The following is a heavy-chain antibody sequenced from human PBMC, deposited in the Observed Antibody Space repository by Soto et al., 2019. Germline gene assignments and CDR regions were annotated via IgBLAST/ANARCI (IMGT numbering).Heavy chain of an antibody. V-gene: IGHV3-74*01. J-gene: IGHJ5*02. CDR2: ITSDGKSK. CDR3: ARESGDWPLNWFDP. D-gene: IGHD2-21*02. CDR1: GFNFSNHW. Sequence: GSLRLSCAASGFNFSNHWMHWVRQRPAEGLVWVSRITSDGKSKAYAESVKGRFAISRDNAKNTLYLQMNGLTAEDTAVYYCARESGDWPLNWFDPWGQGTLVTVS.